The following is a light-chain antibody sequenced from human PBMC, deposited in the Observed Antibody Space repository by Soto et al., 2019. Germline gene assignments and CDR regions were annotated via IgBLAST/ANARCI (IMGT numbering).Light chain of an antibody. Sequence: DIQLTQSPSFLSASVGDRVTITCRASQGISSYLAWYQQKPGKAPKLLIYAASTLQSGVPSRFSGSGSGTEFTLTISSLRPEDFATYYCQQPGTFGGGTKVEIK. V-gene: IGKV1-9*01. CDR2: AAS. CDR1: QGISSY. J-gene: IGKJ4*01. CDR3: QQPGT.